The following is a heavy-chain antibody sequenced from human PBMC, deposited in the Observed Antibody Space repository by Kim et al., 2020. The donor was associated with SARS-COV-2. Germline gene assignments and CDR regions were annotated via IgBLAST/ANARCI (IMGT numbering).Heavy chain of an antibody. D-gene: IGHD5-18*01. CDR3: ARRQWGYSYGFDY. CDR1: GGSISSYY. CDR2: IYYSGST. Sequence: SETLSLTCTVSGGSISSYYCSWIRQPPGKGLEWIGYIYYSGSTNYNPSLKSRVTISVDTSKNQFSLKLSSVTAADTAVYYCARRQWGYSYGFDYWGQGTLVTVSS. J-gene: IGHJ4*02. V-gene: IGHV4-59*08.